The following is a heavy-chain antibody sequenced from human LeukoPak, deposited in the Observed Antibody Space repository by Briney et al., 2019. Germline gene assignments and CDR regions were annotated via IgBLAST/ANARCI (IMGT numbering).Heavy chain of an antibody. CDR1: GFTFSSYA. J-gene: IGHJ4*02. V-gene: IGHV3-30*04. Sequence: GGSLRLSCAASGFTFSSYAMHWVRQAPGKGLEWVAVISYDGSNKYYADSVKGRFTISRDNSKNTLYLQMNSLRAEDTAVYYCARDVYYYDSSGYSHWGQGTLVTVSS. D-gene: IGHD3-22*01. CDR3: ARDVYYYDSSGYSH. CDR2: ISYDGSNK.